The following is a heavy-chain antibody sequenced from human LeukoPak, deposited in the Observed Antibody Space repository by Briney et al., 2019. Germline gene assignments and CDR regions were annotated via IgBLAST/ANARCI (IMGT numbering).Heavy chain of an antibody. V-gene: IGHV4-4*07. J-gene: IGHJ5*02. CDR1: GGSTSSYY. Sequence: SETLSLTCTVSGGSTSSYYWSWIRQPAGKGLEWIGRIYTSGSTNYNPSLKSRVTMSVDTSKNQFSLKLSSVTAADTAVYYCARGVFCSSTSCYGNWFDPWGQGTLVTVSS. D-gene: IGHD2-2*01. CDR3: ARGVFCSSTSCYGNWFDP. CDR2: IYTSGST.